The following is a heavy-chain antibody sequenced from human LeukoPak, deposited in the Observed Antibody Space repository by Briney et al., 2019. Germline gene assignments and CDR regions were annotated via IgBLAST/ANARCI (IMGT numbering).Heavy chain of an antibody. Sequence: QSGGSLRLSCAASGFTFSSYEMNWVRQAPGKGPEWVSYISSSGSTIYYADSVKGRFTISRDNAKNSLYLQMNSLRAEDTAVYYCASYSSWYVGGDYWGREPWSPSPQ. CDR3: ASYSSWYVGGDY. D-gene: IGHD6-13*01. V-gene: IGHV3-48*03. CDR2: ISSSGSTI. J-gene: IGHJ4*02. CDR1: GFTFSSYE.